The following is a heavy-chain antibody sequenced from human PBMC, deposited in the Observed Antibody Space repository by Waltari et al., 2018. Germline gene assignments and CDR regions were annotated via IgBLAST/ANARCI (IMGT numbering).Heavy chain of an antibody. J-gene: IGHJ4*02. CDR2: IYYSGST. CDR3: TRGEVPAAPTEY. D-gene: IGHD2-2*01. Sequence: QVQLQESGPGLVKPSQTLSLTCTVSGGSISSVGYYWSWLRQQPGKGLEWIGYIYYSGSTHYNPSLKSRVTISADTSKNQFSLRLNSVTAADTAVYYCTRGEVPAAPTEYWGQGTLVTVSS. V-gene: IGHV4-31*03. CDR1: GGSISSVGYY.